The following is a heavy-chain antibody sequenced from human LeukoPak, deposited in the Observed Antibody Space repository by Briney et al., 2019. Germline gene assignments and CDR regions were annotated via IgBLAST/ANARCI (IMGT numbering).Heavy chain of an antibody. CDR3: TRHTSGSPDFDY. V-gene: IGHV3-73*01. CDR2: IRSKANSYAT. CDR1: GPTFSGSA. Sequence: GGSLRLSCAASGPTFSGSAMHWVRQASGKGLEWVGRIRSKANSYATAYAASVKGRFTISRDDSKNTAYLQMNSLKTEDTAVYYCTRHTSGSPDFDYWGQGTLVTVSS. J-gene: IGHJ4*02. D-gene: IGHD1-26*01.